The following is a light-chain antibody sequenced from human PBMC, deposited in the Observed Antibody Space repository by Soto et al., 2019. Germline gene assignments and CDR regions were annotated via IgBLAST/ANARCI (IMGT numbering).Light chain of an antibody. V-gene: IGLV2-14*03. CDR1: SSGGGGDNY. J-gene: IGLJ1*01. Sequence: QSVLTQPASASGSPGQSITISCTGTSSGGGGDNYVSWYQQHPGKAPKLMIYEARHQPSADSNRICGSKSGTTGPLTISGLQAEDEADYYCSSYTCSSPGHGYGSRTKAPS. CDR3: SSYTCSSPGHG. CDR2: EAR.